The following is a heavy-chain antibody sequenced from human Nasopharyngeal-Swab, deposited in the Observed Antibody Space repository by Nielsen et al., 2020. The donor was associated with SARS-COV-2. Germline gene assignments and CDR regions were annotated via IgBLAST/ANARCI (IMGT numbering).Heavy chain of an antibody. CDR3: ANSGVRGYSGSYSFGY. J-gene: IGHJ4*02. CDR1: GFTFSSYG. CDR2: ISYDGSNK. D-gene: IGHD1-26*01. Sequence: AGSLRLSCAASGFTFSSYGMHWVRQAPGKGLEWVAVISYDGSNKYYADSVKGRFTISRDNSKNTLYLQMNSLRAEDTAVYYCANSGVRGYSGSYSFGYWGQGTLVTVSS. V-gene: IGHV3-30*18.